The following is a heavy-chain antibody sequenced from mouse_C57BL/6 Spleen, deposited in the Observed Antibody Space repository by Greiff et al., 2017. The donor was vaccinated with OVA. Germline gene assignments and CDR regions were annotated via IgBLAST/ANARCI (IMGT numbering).Heavy chain of an antibody. CDR2: IYPGGGYT. V-gene: IGHV1-63*01. J-gene: IGHJ1*03. CDR1: GYTFTNYW. D-gene: IGHD1-3*01. Sequence: QVQLKQSGAELVRPGTSVKMSCKASGYTFTNYWIGWAKQRPGHGLEWIGDIYPGGGYTNYNEKFKGKATLTADKSSSTAYMQFSSLTSEDSAIYYCAREKSNYWYFDVWGTGTTVTVSS. CDR3: AREKSNYWYFDV.